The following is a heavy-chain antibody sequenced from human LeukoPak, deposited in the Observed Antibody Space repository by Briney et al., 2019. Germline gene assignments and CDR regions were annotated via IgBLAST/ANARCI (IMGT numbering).Heavy chain of an antibody. J-gene: IGHJ4*02. CDR2: ISGSGGST. V-gene: IGHV3-23*01. CDR1: GFTFSSYA. D-gene: IGHD2-15*01. CDR3: AKPISAYCSGGSCYEFNY. Sequence: PGRSLRLSCAVSGFTFSSYAMSWVRQAPGKGLEWVSAISGSGGSTYYADSVKGRFTISRDNSKNTLYLQMNSLRAEDTAVYYCAKPISAYCSGGSCYEFNYWGQGTLVTVSS.